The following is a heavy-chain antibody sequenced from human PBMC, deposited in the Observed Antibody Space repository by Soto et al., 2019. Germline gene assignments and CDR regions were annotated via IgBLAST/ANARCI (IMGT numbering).Heavy chain of an antibody. Sequence: GGSLRLSCAASGFTFSSYAMSWVRQAPGKGLEWVSAISGSGGSTYYADSVKGRFTISRDNSKNTLYLQMNSLRAEDTAVYYCAKVSDSLDWAGYYYYYGMDVWGQGTTVTVSS. V-gene: IGHV3-23*01. D-gene: IGHD3-22*01. J-gene: IGHJ6*02. CDR1: GFTFSSYA. CDR2: ISGSGGST. CDR3: AKVSDSLDWAGYYYYYGMDV.